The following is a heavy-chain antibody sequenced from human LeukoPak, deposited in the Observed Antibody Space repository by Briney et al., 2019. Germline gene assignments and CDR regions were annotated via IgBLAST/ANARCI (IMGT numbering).Heavy chain of an antibody. CDR1: GGSFSGYY. V-gene: IGHV4-34*01. CDR2: INHSGST. J-gene: IGHJ3*02. CDR3: ARAPYYDFWSGYYRAFDI. Sequence: NSSETLSLTCAVYGGSFSGYYWSWIRQPPGKGLEWIGEINHSGSTNHNPSLKSRVTISVDTSKNQFSLKLSSVTAADTAVYYCARAPYYDFWSGYYRAFDIWGQGTMVTVSS. D-gene: IGHD3-3*01.